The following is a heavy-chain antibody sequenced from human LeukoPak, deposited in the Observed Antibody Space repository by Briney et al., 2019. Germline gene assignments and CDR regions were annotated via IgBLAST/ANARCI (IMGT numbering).Heavy chain of an antibody. Sequence: PETLSLTGTVSGGSISISSYYWGWILHPPGKGLEWFGRIYHSGSTYYNPSLKIRVTISVDTSKHKFSLKLSSVTAADTAVYYCARDREWELPKRVGDFDYWGQGTLVTVSS. V-gene: IGHV4-39*02. CDR1: GGSISISSYY. D-gene: IGHD1-26*01. CDR3: ARDREWELPKRVGDFDY. J-gene: IGHJ4*02. CDR2: IYHSGST.